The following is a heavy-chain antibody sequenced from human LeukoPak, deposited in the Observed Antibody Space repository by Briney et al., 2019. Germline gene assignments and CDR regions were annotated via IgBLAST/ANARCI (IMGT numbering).Heavy chain of an antibody. J-gene: IGHJ6*04. Sequence: GESLKISCKGSGYSFTSYWISWVRQMPGKGLEWMGRIDPSDSYTNYSPSFQGHVTISADKSISTAYLQWSSPKASDTAMYYCARLRGYYYGSGSYVDVWGKGTTVTVSS. D-gene: IGHD3-10*01. CDR3: ARLRGYYYGSGSYVDV. CDR2: IDPSDSYT. V-gene: IGHV5-10-1*01. CDR1: GYSFTSYW.